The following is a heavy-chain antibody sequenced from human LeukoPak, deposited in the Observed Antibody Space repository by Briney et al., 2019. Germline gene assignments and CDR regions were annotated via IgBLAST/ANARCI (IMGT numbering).Heavy chain of an antibody. CDR1: GFTVSSNY. D-gene: IGHD3-3*01. V-gene: IGHV3-23*01. J-gene: IGHJ6*04. Sequence: PGGSLRLSCAASGFTVSSNYMSWVRQAPGKGLEWVSAISGSGGSTYYADSVKGRFTISRDNSKNTLYLQMNSLRAEDTAVYYCAKDKQSPSDYDFWSGYSDVWGKGTTVTVSS. CDR2: ISGSGGST. CDR3: AKDKQSPSDYDFWSGYSDV.